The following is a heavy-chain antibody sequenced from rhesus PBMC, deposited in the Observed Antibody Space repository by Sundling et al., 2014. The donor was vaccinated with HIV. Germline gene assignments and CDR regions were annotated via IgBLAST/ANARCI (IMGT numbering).Heavy chain of an antibody. CDR2: ISYDGSKK. V-gene: IGHV3-54*02. CDR3: ARVLDYYDSGNSPFDY. J-gene: IGHJ4*01. D-gene: IGHD3-28*01. Sequence: EVQLVESGGGLVQPGGSLRLSCAASGFTFSSYGMHWVRQAPGKGLEWVAVISYDGSKKYYADSVKGRFTISRDNSKNMLYLQMNNLKLEDTAVYYCARVLDYYDSGNSPFDYWGQGVLVTVSS. CDR1: GFTFSSYG.